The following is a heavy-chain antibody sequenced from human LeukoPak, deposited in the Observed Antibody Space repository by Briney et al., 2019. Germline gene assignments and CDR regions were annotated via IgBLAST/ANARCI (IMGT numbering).Heavy chain of an antibody. D-gene: IGHD1-14*01. CDR3: ARGRTRPIDY. J-gene: IGHJ4*02. CDR1: GGSFSGYY. V-gene: IGHV4-34*01. Sequence: PSETLSLTCAVYGGSFSGYYWSWIRQPPGKGLEWIGEINHSGSTNYNPSLKSRVTISVDTSKNQFSLKLSSLTAADTAVYYWARGRTRPIDYWGQGTLVTVSS. CDR2: INHSGST.